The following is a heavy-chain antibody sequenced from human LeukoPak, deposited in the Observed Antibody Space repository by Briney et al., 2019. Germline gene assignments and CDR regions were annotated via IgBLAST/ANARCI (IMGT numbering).Heavy chain of an antibody. Sequence: SETLSLTCTDSGGSISSSSYYWGWIRQPPGKGLEWIGSIYYSGSTYYNPSLKSRVTISVDTSKNQFSLKLSSVTAADTAVYYCARDVRYSGSYPANYYFDYWGQGTLVTVSS. V-gene: IGHV4-39*07. D-gene: IGHD1-26*01. CDR3: ARDVRYSGSYPANYYFDY. CDR2: IYYSGST. J-gene: IGHJ4*02. CDR1: GGSISSSSYY.